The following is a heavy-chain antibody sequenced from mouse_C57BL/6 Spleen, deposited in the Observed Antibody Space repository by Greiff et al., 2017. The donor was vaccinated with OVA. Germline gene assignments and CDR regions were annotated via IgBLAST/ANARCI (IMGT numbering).Heavy chain of an antibody. CDR1: GYAFSSSW. CDR2: IYPGDGDT. J-gene: IGHJ1*03. CDR3: ARGEGSRYWYFDG. D-gene: IGHD1-1*01. V-gene: IGHV1-82*01. Sequence: QVQLKESGPELVKPGASVKISCKASGYAFSSSWMNWVKQRPGKGLEWIGRIYPGDGDTNYNGKFKGKATLTADTSSSTAYMQLSSLTSEDSAVYFCARGEGSRYWYFDGWGTGTTVTVSS.